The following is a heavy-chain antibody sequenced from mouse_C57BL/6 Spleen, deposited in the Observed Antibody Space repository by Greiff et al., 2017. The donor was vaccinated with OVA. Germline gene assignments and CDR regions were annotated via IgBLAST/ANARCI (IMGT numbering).Heavy chain of an antibody. Sequence: QVQLQQPGAELVKPGASVKMSCKASGYTFTSYWITWVKQRPGQGLEWIGDIYPGSGSTNYNEKFKSKATLTVDTSSSTAYMQLSSLTSEDSAVYYCARRDYGSRERYFDVWGTGTTVTVSS. CDR2: IYPGSGST. V-gene: IGHV1-55*01. J-gene: IGHJ1*03. CDR3: ARRDYGSRERYFDV. CDR1: GYTFTSYW. D-gene: IGHD1-1*01.